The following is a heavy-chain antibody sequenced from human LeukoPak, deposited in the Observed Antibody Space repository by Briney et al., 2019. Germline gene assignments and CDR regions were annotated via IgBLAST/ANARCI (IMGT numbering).Heavy chain of an antibody. V-gene: IGHV3-66*01. D-gene: IGHD5-12*01. CDR2: IYSGGST. Sequence: GGSLRLSCAASEFSLGSNYMTWVRQAPGKGLEWVSLIYSGGSTYYADSVTGRFTISRDNSKNTLYLQMNSLRAEDTAVYYCAKDPGYSGYDWGSYFDYWGQGTLVTVSS. CDR3: AKDPGYSGYDWGSYFDY. J-gene: IGHJ4*02. CDR1: EFSLGSNY.